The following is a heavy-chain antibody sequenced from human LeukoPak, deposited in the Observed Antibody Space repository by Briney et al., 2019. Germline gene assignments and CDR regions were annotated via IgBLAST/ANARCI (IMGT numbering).Heavy chain of an antibody. CDR2: INPSGGST. CDR1: GYTFTSYY. Sequence: ASVKVSCKASGYTFTSYYMHWVRQAPGQGLEWMGIINPSGGSTGYAQKFQGRVTMTRDTSTSTVYMELSSLRSVDTAVYYCARDLLSSSGSYRVSVYFDYWGQGTLVTVSS. V-gene: IGHV1-46*03. CDR3: ARDLLSSSGSYRVSVYFDY. J-gene: IGHJ4*02. D-gene: IGHD1-26*01.